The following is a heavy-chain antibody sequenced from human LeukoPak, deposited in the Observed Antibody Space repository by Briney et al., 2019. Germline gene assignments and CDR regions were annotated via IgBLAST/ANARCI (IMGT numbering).Heavy chain of an antibody. V-gene: IGHV1-3*01. J-gene: IGHJ6*04. D-gene: IGHD3-10*01. CDR1: GYTFTSYA. CDR3: ASQTLWFGEFLMDV. Sequence: ASVTVSCKASGYTFTSYAMHWVRQAPGQRLEWIGWINAGNGNTKYSQKFQGRVTITRDTSASTAYMELSSLRSEDTAVYYCASQTLWFGEFLMDVWGKGTTVTVSS. CDR2: INAGNGNT.